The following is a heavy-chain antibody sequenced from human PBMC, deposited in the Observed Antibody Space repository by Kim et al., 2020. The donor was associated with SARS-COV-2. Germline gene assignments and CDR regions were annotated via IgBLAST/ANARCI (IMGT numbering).Heavy chain of an antibody. CDR2: ISSSGSTI. Sequence: GGSLRLSCAASGFTFSSYEMNWVRQAPGKGLEWVSYISSSGSTIYYADSVKGRFTISRDNAKNSLYLQMNSLRAEDTAVYYCARGLYYDFWSGSQEGHMDVWGKGTTVTVSS. CDR3: ARGLYYDFWSGSQEGHMDV. V-gene: IGHV3-48*03. CDR1: GFTFSSYE. J-gene: IGHJ6*03. D-gene: IGHD3-3*01.